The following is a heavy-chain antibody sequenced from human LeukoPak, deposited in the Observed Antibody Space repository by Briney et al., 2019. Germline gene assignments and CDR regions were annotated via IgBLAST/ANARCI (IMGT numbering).Heavy chain of an antibody. CDR2: ISAYNGNT. CDR3: ARDLRRLWFGELLSAFDI. V-gene: IGHV1-18*01. D-gene: IGHD3-10*01. CDR1: GYTFTSYG. Sequence: RASVKVSCKASGYTFTSYGISWVRQAPGQGLEWMGWISAYNGNTNYAQKLQGRVTMTTDTSTSTAYMELSSLRSEDTAVYYCARDLRRLWFGELLSAFDIWGQGTMVTVSS. J-gene: IGHJ3*02.